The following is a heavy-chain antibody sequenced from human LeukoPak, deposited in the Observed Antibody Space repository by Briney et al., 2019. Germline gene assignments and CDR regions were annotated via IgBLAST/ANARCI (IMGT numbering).Heavy chain of an antibody. V-gene: IGHV1-2*02. D-gene: IGHD6-13*01. CDR3: AKAAAATPY. Sequence: ASVKVSCKASGYAFTGYYMHWLRQAPGQGLEWMGWINPNSGDTNYAQKFQGRVTMASDTSISTAYMELSRLRSDDTAVYYCAKAAAATPYWGQGTLVTVSS. J-gene: IGHJ4*02. CDR1: GYAFTGYY. CDR2: INPNSGDT.